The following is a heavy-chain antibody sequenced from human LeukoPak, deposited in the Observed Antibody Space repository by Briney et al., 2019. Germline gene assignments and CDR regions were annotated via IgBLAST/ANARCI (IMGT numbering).Heavy chain of an antibody. V-gene: IGHV3-74*01. CDR1: GFIFSNYW. CDR2: INGDGSER. Sequence: GGSLRLSCAASGFIFSNYWMHWVRQAPGKGLVWVSRINGDGSERSYADSVKGRFTISRDNAKNSLYLQMNSLRAEDTAVYYCARVDCSSTSCFAFDYWGQGTLVTVSS. D-gene: IGHD2-2*01. J-gene: IGHJ4*02. CDR3: ARVDCSSTSCFAFDY.